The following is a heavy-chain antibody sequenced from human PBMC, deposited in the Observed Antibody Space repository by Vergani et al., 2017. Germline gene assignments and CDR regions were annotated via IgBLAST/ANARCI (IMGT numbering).Heavy chain of an antibody. CDR3: ARTPLVSPRRDYWYFDL. Sequence: QITLKESGPTLVKPTQTLTLTCTFSGFSLSTSGVGVGWIRQPPGKALEWLAHIFSNDEKSYSTSLKSRLTISKDTSKSQVVLTMTNMDPVDTATYYCARTPLVSPRRDYWYFDLWGRGTLVTVSS. CDR2: IFSNDEK. D-gene: IGHD2-21*01. J-gene: IGHJ2*01. CDR1: GFSLSTSGVG. V-gene: IGHV2-26*01.